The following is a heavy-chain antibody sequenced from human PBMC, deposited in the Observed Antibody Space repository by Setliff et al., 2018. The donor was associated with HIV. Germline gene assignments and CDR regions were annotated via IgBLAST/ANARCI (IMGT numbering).Heavy chain of an antibody. CDR1: GYTFTSYG. CDR3: ARGPYYDSSGYYSWPFDY. J-gene: IGHJ4*02. D-gene: IGHD3-22*01. V-gene: IGHV1-18*01. CDR2: ISTYNGNT. Sequence: ASVKVSCKASGYTFTSYGFSWVRQAPGQGLEWVGWISTYNGNTNFARKFQDRVTMTTDTSTSTAYMELRSLRSDDTAVYYCARGPYYDSSGYYSWPFDYWGQGTLVTVSS.